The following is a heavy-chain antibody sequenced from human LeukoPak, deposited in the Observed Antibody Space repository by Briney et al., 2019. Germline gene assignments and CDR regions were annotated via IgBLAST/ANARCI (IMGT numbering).Heavy chain of an antibody. Sequence: PGGSLRLSCAASGFSFNSHGMHSVRQAPDKGLEWVAVISDDGSKGYYADSVKGRFTISRENSKNVLYVQMSSLRAEDTAVYYCAKDYNRGLPDYWGQGTLVTVSS. CDR1: GFSFNSHG. CDR2: ISDDGSKG. CDR3: AKDYNRGLPDY. V-gene: IGHV3-30*18. D-gene: IGHD2-21*01. J-gene: IGHJ4*02.